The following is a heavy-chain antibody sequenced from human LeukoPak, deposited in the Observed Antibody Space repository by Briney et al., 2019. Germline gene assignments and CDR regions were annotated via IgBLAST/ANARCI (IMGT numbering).Heavy chain of an antibody. CDR3: ARDERWELPGT. D-gene: IGHD1-26*01. V-gene: IGHV3-53*01. CDR1: GFTVSSNY. Sequence: GSLRLSCAASGFTVSSNYMSWVRQAPGKGLEWVSVIYSGGSTYYADSVKGRFTISRDNSKNTLYLQMNSLRAEDTAMYYCARDERWELPGTWGQGTLVTVSS. J-gene: IGHJ4*02. CDR2: IYSGGST.